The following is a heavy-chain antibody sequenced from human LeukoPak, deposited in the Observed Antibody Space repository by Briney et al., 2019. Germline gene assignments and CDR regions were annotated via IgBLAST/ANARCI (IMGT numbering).Heavy chain of an antibody. D-gene: IGHD1-26*01. J-gene: IGHJ3*02. V-gene: IGHV4-38-2*02. CDR3: ASGYSGSHDAFDI. CDR2: IYYSGST. CDR1: GYSISSGYY. Sequence: SETLSLTCTVSGYSISSGYYWGWIRQPPGKGLEWIGSIYYSGSTYYNPSLKSRVTISVATSKNQFSLKLSSVTAADTAVYYCASGYSGSHDAFDIWGQGTMVTVSS.